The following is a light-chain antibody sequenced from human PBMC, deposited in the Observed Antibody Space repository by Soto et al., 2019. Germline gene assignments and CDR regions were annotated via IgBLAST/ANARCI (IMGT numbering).Light chain of an antibody. J-gene: IGLJ1*01. Sequence: QSVLTQPPSVSGAPGQRVTISCTGSSSNIGAGYDVHWYQHLPGTALKLLIYGNSNRPSGVPDRFSGSKSGTSASLAITGLQAEHEADYYCQSYDRSLSGYVFGTGTKVTVL. CDR2: GNS. CDR3: QSYDRSLSGYV. V-gene: IGLV1-40*01. CDR1: SSNIGAGYD.